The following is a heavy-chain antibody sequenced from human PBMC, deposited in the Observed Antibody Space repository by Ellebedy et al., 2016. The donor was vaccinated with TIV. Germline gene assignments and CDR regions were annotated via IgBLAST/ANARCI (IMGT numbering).Heavy chain of an antibody. CDR1: GYSFTTYW. Sequence: GESLKISXKGSGYSFTTYWIGWVRQMPGKGLEWMGIIYPGDSDTRYSPSFQGQVTISADKSISTAYLQWSSLKASDTAMYYCARQGDYYGSGSYRGWFDPWGQGTLVTVSS. V-gene: IGHV5-51*01. CDR3: ARQGDYYGSGSYRGWFDP. J-gene: IGHJ5*02. CDR2: IYPGDSDT. D-gene: IGHD3-10*01.